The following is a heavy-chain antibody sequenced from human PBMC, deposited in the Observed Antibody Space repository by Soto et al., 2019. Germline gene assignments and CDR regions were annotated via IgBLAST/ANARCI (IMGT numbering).Heavy chain of an antibody. V-gene: IGHV1-69*06. CDR1: GGTFSSYA. CDR3: AFRIAARPEYYFDY. Sequence: SVKVSCKASGGTFSSYAISWVRQAPGQGLEWMGGIIPIFGTANYAQKFQGRVTITADKSTSTAYMELSSLRSEDTAVYCCAFRIAARPEYYFDYWGQGTLVTVSS. D-gene: IGHD6-6*01. J-gene: IGHJ4*02. CDR2: IIPIFGTA.